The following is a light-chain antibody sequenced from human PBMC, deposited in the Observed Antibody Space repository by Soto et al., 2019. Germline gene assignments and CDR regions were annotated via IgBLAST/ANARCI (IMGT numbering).Light chain of an antibody. V-gene: IGKV1-5*03. CDR1: QSISTW. Sequence: DIQMTQSPSTLSASVGDRVTITCRASQSISTWLARYQQEPGKAPKLLIHKASSLQSGVPSRFSGSGSGTDFTLTISSLHPDDFATYYCQQYNSYSPTFGQGTKVDI. CDR2: KAS. CDR3: QQYNSYSPT. J-gene: IGKJ1*01.